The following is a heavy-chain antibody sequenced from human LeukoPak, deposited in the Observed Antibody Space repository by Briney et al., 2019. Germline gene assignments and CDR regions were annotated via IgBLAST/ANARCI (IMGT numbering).Heavy chain of an antibody. CDR2: ISAGGDLP. CDR1: GFTFNSHG. Sequence: GESLRLSCAASGFTFNSHGMVWVRQGPGKGLECVSTISAGGDLPYYADSVKGRFTISRDNSKNLVYLQMTSLRAEDTAIYYCATRIVPTVGFDTWGQGILVTVSS. CDR3: ATRIVPTVGFDT. V-gene: IGHV3-23*01. D-gene: IGHD5-12*01. J-gene: IGHJ4*02.